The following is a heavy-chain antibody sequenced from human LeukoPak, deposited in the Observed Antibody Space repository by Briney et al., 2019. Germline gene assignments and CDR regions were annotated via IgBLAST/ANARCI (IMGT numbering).Heavy chain of an antibody. CDR1: GDSFSSSSHY. J-gene: IGHJ4*02. CDR3: VRDSDDYYWALDF. CDR2: IRNSGNT. Sequence: SETLSLTCTVSGDSFSSSSHYWGWLRQPPGRGLEWIGSIRNSGNTYYSPSLKSRVTISVDTSKNQFSLKLNSVTAADTAVYYCVRDSDDYYWALDFWGQGTPVTVSS. V-gene: IGHV4-39*02. D-gene: IGHD3-10*01.